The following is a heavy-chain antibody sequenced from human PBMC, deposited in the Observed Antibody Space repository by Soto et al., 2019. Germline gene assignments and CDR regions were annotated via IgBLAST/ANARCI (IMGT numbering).Heavy chain of an antibody. D-gene: IGHD4-17*01. Sequence: EVQLVESGGGLVQPGRSMRLSCAASGFTFGDYAMHWVRQAAGKGLEWVSGISWNSGSIVYADSVKGRFTISGDNPKNSLYLPLTSMRAEDTACYSCATVLQDYAKVGYVDFWRRGTLFTFS. V-gene: IGHV3-9*01. CDR3: ATVLQDYAKVGYVDF. J-gene: IGHJ2*01. CDR1: GFTFGDYA. CDR2: ISWNSGSI.